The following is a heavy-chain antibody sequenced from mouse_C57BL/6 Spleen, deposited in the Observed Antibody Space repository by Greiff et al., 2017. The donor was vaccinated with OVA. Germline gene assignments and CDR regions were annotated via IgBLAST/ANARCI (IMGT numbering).Heavy chain of an antibody. J-gene: IGHJ4*01. V-gene: IGHV5-4*01. Sequence: EVMLVESGGGLVKPGGSLKLSCAASGFTFSSYAMSWVRQTPEKRLEWVATISDGGSYTYYPDNVKGRFTISRDNAKNNLYLQMSHLKSEDTAMYYCARDAEIRTGYAMDYWGQGTSVTVSS. CDR2: ISDGGSYT. CDR3: ARDAEIRTGYAMDY. CDR1: GFTFSSYA.